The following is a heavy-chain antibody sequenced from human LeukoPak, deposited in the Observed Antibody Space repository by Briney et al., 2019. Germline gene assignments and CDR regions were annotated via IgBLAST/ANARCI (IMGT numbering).Heavy chain of an antibody. V-gene: IGHV1-2*02. Sequence: ASVKVSCKASGYTFTGYYMHWVRQAPGQGLEWMGWINPNSGDTKYAQKFQGRVTMTRDTSISTAYMELTRLRSDDSAVYYCARGETEETGTRPDASDIWGQGTMVTVSS. CDR3: ARGETEETGTRPDASDI. D-gene: IGHD6-13*01. J-gene: IGHJ3*02. CDR1: GYTFTGYY. CDR2: INPNSGDT.